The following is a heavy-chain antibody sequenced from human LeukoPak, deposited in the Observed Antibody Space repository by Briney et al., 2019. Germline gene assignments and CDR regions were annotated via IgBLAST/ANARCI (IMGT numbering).Heavy chain of an antibody. CDR2: ISAYNGNT. V-gene: IGHV1-18*01. Sequence: ASVKVSCKASGYTFTSYGISWVRQAPGQGLEWMGWISAYNGNTNYAQKLQGRVTMTTDTSTSTAYMELRSLRSDDTAVYYCARFEGSTAMAETPFDYWGQGTPVTVSS. D-gene: IGHD5-18*01. J-gene: IGHJ4*02. CDR1: GYTFTSYG. CDR3: ARFEGSTAMAETPFDY.